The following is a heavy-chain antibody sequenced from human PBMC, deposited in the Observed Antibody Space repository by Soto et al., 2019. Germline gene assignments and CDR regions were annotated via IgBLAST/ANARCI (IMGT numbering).Heavy chain of an antibody. CDR2: IKSKTGGGTT. CDR1: GFTFTDAW. CDR3: VTEGSPYGQHSIGY. V-gene: IGHV3-15*01. D-gene: IGHD3-10*01. J-gene: IGHJ4*02. Sequence: EVQLVESGGDLVKPGGSLRLSCAASGFTFTDAWMNWVRQAPGKGLEWVGRIKSKTGGGTTDYIAPVKGRFTISRDDSRDTLYLQMNSLTTEDTALYYCVTEGSPYGQHSIGYWGQGTLVTVSS.